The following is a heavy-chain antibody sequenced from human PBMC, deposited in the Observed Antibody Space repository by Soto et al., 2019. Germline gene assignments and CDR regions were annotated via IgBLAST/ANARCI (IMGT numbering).Heavy chain of an antibody. D-gene: IGHD3-9*01. CDR1: GGSISSNY. Sequence: SETLSLTCTVSGGSISSNYWNWIRQPPGKGLEWIGYINYSGTTNYNPSLKSRVTISGDTSKNQFSLKLSSVTAADTAVYYCARVSAGYDILTGYYNDGMDGWGQGTTVTVSS. J-gene: IGHJ6*02. CDR2: INYSGTT. V-gene: IGHV4-59*01. CDR3: ARVSAGYDILTGYYNDGMDG.